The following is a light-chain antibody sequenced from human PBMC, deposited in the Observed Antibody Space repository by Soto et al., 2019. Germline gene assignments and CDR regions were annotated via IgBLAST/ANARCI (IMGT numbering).Light chain of an antibody. V-gene: IGKV3-11*01. CDR1: QSVSSY. CDR2: DAS. CDR3: QQRSDWPPT. J-gene: IGKJ5*01. Sequence: EIVLTQSPATLSLSTGERATLSCRASQSVSSYLAWYQQKLGQAPRLLIYDASKRATGIPARFSGSGSGTDFTLTISSLEPEDFAVYFCQQRSDWPPTFGQGTRLEI.